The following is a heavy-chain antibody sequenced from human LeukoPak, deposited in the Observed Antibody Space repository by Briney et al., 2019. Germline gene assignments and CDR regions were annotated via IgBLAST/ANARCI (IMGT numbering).Heavy chain of an antibody. V-gene: IGHV4-38-2*01. D-gene: IGHD5-12*01. CDR3: ARGGYGDAFDI. Sequence: PSETLSLTCAVSGYSISSGYYWGWIRQPPGKGLEWIGRIYTSGSTNYNPSLKSRVTISVDTSKNQFSLKLSSVTAADTAVYYCARGGYGDAFDIWGQGTMVTVSS. CDR2: IYTSGST. J-gene: IGHJ3*02. CDR1: GYSISSGYY.